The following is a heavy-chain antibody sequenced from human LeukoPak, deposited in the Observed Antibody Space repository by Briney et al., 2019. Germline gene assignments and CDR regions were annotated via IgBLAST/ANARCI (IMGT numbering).Heavy chain of an antibody. CDR3: AKDILWFGELVYGLIDY. CDR2: IRYDGSNK. J-gene: IGHJ4*02. V-gene: IGHV3-30*02. Sequence: GGSLRLSYAASGFTFSSYGMHWVRQAPGKGLEWVAFIRYDGSNKYYADSVKGRFTISRDNSKNTLYLQMNSLRAEDTAVYYCAKDILWFGELVYGLIDYWGQGTLVTVSS. D-gene: IGHD3-10*01. CDR1: GFTFSSYG.